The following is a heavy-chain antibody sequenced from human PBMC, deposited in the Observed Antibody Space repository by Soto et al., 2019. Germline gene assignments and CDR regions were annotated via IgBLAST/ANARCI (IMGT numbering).Heavy chain of an antibody. V-gene: IGHV4-4*02. CDR1: GDSISSDKW. CDR2: IYHSGRT. D-gene: IGHD2-21*02. Sequence: QVQLQESGPGLVKPSGTLSLTCAVSGDSISSDKWWSWVRQPPGKGLEWIGEIYHSGRTNCNPSLRSRLTISVEKSKNQFSLELSAMPAADTAVYYCARGGDWKFDYWSQGSLVTVSS. CDR3: ARGGDWKFDY. J-gene: IGHJ4*02.